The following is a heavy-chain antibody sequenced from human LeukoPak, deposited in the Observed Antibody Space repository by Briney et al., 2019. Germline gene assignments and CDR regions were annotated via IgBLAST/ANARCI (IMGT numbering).Heavy chain of an antibody. V-gene: IGHV4-4*02. CDR3: ARVSSVWIKDYYYYMDV. J-gene: IGHJ6*03. D-gene: IGHD5-12*01. CDR1: GDSISSSHW. CDR2: IYHSGNT. Sequence: SETLSLTCAVSGDSISSSHWWSWVRQSPGKGLEWIGEIYHSGNTNYNPSLKSRVAISLDKSSNQFSLRLTSVTAADTAVYYCARVSSVWIKDYYYYMDVWGKGTTVTVSS.